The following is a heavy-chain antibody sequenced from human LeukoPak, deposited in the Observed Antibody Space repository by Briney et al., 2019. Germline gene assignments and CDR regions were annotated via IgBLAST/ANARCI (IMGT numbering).Heavy chain of an antibody. V-gene: IGHV1-69*13. D-gene: IGHD6-19*01. CDR1: GGTFSSYA. CDR2: IIPIFGTA. CDR3: AASYSSGWSFDY. Sequence: ASVKVSCKASGGTFSSYAISWVRQAPGQGLEWMGGIIPIFGTANYAQKSQGRVTITADESTSTAYMELSSLRSEDTAVYYCAASYSSGWSFDYWGQGTLVTVSS. J-gene: IGHJ4*02.